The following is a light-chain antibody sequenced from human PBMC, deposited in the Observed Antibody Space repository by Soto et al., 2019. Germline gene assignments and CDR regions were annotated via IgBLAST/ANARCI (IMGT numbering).Light chain of an antibody. V-gene: IGLV2-14*01. CDR3: ASYTTSSTYV. J-gene: IGLJ1*01. CDR2: DVS. Sequence: QSVLTRPASVSGSPGQSIAISCTGTSSDVGGYSYVSWYQQQPGKAPKLVISDVSNRPSGVSDRFSGSESGNTASLTISGLQTEDEADYYCASYTTSSTYVFGTGTKVTVL. CDR1: SSDVGGYSY.